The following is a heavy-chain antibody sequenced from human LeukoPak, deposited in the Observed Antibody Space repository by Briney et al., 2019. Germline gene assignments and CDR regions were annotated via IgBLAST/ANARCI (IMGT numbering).Heavy chain of an antibody. CDR3: ARDPSGPYYGS. CDR2: ISNDERNK. J-gene: IGHJ5*02. Sequence: GGSLRLSCEASGFNFHNFAMHWVRQAPGKGLEWVAVISNDERNKYYTDSVKGRFTISRDNSKSTVYLQMNSLRPEDTAVYYCARDPSGPYYGSWGQGTLVTVSS. CDR1: GFNFHNFA. V-gene: IGHV3-30*04. D-gene: IGHD3-10*01.